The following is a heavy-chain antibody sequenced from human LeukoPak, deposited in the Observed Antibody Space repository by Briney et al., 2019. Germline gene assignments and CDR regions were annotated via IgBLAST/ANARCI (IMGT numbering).Heavy chain of an antibody. J-gene: IGHJ3*02. Sequence: GGSLRLSCAASEITASSYAMTWVRQAPGKGLEWASSLSGSGDRTMYADSVKGRFTISRDNFKNTLYLQMNSLRAEDTALYHCAKDPNGDYIGAFDMWGQGTMVTVSS. CDR3: AKDPNGDYIGAFDM. V-gene: IGHV3-23*01. CDR2: LSGSGDRT. D-gene: IGHD4-17*01. CDR1: EITASSYA.